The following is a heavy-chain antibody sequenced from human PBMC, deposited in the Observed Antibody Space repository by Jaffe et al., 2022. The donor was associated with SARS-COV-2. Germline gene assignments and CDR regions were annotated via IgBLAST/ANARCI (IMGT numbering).Heavy chain of an antibody. Sequence: QVHLVESGGGVVQPGRSLRLSCVGSEITFNTYVMHWVRQAPGKGLEWVAVISYDGDYEYYADSVRGRFTISRDNSKNTLYLQMNSLKVEDTAVYFCARAGEPWTGISAAPHWGQGTRVTVST. J-gene: IGHJ4*02. CDR3: ARAGEPWTGISAAPH. CDR1: EITFNTYV. CDR2: ISYDGDYE. D-gene: IGHD6-13*01. V-gene: IGHV3-30*04.